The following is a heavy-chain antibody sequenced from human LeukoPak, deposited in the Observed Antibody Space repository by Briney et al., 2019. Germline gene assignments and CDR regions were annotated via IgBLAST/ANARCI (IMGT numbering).Heavy chain of an antibody. CDR1: GGSISSYY. V-gene: IGHV4-34*01. CDR2: INHSGST. J-gene: IGHJ4*02. CDR3: ARRTYDGYKLTGGFDY. D-gene: IGHD5-24*01. Sequence: SETLSLTCTVSGGSISSYYWSWIRQPPGKGLEWIGEINHSGSTNYNPSLKSRVTISVDTSKNQFSLKLSSVTAADTAVYYCARRTYDGYKLTGGFDYWGQGTLVTVSS.